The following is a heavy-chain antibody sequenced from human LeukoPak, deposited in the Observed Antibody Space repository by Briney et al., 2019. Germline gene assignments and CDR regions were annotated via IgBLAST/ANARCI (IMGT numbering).Heavy chain of an antibody. Sequence: GGSLRLSCAASGFTFSSYAMSWVRQAPGKGLEWVSTISSSGGSTYYADSVKGRFTISRDNSKNTLSLQMNSLRAEDTALYYCAKEFYFDISGDAFDMWGQGTMVTVSS. CDR3: AKEFYFDISGDAFDM. CDR2: ISSSGGST. D-gene: IGHD3-22*01. J-gene: IGHJ3*02. V-gene: IGHV3-23*01. CDR1: GFTFSSYA.